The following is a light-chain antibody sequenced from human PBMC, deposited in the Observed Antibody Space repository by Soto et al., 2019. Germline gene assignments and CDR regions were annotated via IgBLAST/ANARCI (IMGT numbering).Light chain of an antibody. J-gene: IGKJ1*01. V-gene: IGKV1-5*03. CDR1: QSISSW. CDR3: QQYNSYWT. CDR2: KAS. Sequence: DIQMTQSPSTLSASVGDRVTITCRASQSISSWLAWYQQKPGKAPKLLSYKASSLESGVPSRFSGSGSGTEFTLTISSLQPDDVANYYCQQYNSYWTFGQGTKVEIK.